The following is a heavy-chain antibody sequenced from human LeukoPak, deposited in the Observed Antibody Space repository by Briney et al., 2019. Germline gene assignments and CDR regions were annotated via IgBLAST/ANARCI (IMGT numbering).Heavy chain of an antibody. V-gene: IGHV4-30-2*01. CDR2: IYHSGST. CDR1: GGSISSGGYS. D-gene: IGHD3-9*01. CDR3: ARATYDILTGYYNLARFDP. J-gene: IGHJ5*02. Sequence: PSQTLSLTCAVSGGSISSGGYSWSWIRQPPGKGLEWIGYIYHSGSTYYNPSLKSRVTISVDRSKNQFSLKLSSVTAADTAVYYCARATYDILTGYYNLARFDPWGQGTLVTASS.